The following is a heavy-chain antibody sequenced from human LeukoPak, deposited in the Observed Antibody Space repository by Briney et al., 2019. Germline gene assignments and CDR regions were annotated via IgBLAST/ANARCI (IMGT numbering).Heavy chain of an antibody. CDR3: ARLNSGYSYGLYFDY. CDR2: ISYSGST. V-gene: IGHV4-39*01. D-gene: IGHD5-18*01. CDR1: GGSISSSSYY. J-gene: IGHJ4*02. Sequence: SETLSLTCTVSGGSISSSSYYWGWIRQPPGKGLEWIGSISYSGSTYYNPSLKSRVTISVDTSKNQFSLKLSSVTASDTAVYYCARLNSGYSYGLYFDYWGQGTLVTVSS.